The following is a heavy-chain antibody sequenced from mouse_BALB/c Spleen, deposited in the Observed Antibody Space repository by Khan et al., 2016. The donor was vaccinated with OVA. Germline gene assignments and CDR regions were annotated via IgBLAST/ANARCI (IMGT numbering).Heavy chain of an antibody. Sequence: VQLKQSGAELVKPGASVKLSCTASGFNIKDTYMHWVQQRPEQGLEWIGRIDPANGNTKYDPKFQGKATITADTSSNTAYLQLSGLTSEDTAVYYCTSPNWFAYWGQGTLVTVSA. CDR3: TSPNWFAY. J-gene: IGHJ3*01. CDR1: GFNIKDTY. CDR2: IDPANGNT. V-gene: IGHV14-3*02.